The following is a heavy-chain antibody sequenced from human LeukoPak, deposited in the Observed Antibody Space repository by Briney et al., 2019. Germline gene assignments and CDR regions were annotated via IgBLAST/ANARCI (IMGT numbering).Heavy chain of an antibody. J-gene: IGHJ5*02. CDR2: IYYSGST. Sequence: SETLSLTCTVSGGSISSYYWSWIRQPPGKGLEWIGYIYYSGSTNYNPSLKSRVTISVDTSKNQFSLKLSSVTAADTAVYYCARSGYSSSWYWFDPWGQGTLVTVSS. CDR3: ARSGYSSSWYWFDP. CDR1: GGSISSYY. D-gene: IGHD6-13*01. V-gene: IGHV4-59*08.